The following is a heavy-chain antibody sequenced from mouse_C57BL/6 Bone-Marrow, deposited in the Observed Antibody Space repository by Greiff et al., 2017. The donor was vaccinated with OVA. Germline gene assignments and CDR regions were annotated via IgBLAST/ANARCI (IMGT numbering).Heavy chain of an antibody. Sequence: EVKLVESGGDLVKPGGSLKLSCAASGFTFSSYGMSWVRQTPDKRLEWVATISSGGSYTYYPDSVKGRFTISRDNAKNTLYLQMSSLKSEDTAMYYCARRLRGAMDYWGQGTSVTVSS. CDR3: ARRLRGAMDY. CDR1: GFTFSSYG. J-gene: IGHJ4*01. D-gene: IGHD3-3*01. CDR2: ISSGGSYT. V-gene: IGHV5-6*02.